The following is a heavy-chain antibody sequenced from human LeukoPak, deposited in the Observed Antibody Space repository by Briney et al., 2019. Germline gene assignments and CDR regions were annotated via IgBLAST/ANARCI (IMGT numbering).Heavy chain of an antibody. CDR3: ARGCPYYYDSSGYYLCYYYMDV. Sequence: SGGSLRLSCAASGITFIKYSMTWVRQAPGKGLEWVSGINWNGGSTGYADSVKGRFTISRDNAKNSLYLQMNSLRAEDTALYYCARGCPYYYDSSGYYLCYYYMDVWGKGTTVTVPS. CDR1: GITFIKYS. CDR2: INWNGGST. V-gene: IGHV3-20*04. J-gene: IGHJ6*03. D-gene: IGHD3-22*01.